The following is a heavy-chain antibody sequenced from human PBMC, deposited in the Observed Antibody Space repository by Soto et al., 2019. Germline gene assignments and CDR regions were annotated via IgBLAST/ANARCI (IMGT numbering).Heavy chain of an antibody. V-gene: IGHV5-51*01. CDR1: GYRFTSYW. Sequence: GESLKISCRTSGYRFTSYWIPWVRQMPGKGLEWMGIIFPSDSDTRYSPSFQGQVTISADRSTSTVFLQWARLKASDTAVYFCARKDKSGYFNWFDPWGQGTLVTVS. D-gene: IGHD3-22*01. CDR3: ARKDKSGYFNWFDP. CDR2: IFPSDSDT. J-gene: IGHJ5*02.